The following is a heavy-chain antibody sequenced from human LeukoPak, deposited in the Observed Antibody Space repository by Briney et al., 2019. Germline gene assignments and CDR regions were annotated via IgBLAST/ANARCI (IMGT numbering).Heavy chain of an antibody. CDR3: ARRRPTGSSGWYGYFDY. CDR1: GFTFDDYG. CDR2: INWNGGST. D-gene: IGHD6-19*01. V-gene: IGHV3-20*04. J-gene: IGHJ4*02. Sequence: PGGSLRLSCAASGFTFDDYGMSWVRQAPGKGLEWVSGINWNGGSTGYADSVKGRFTISRDNAKNSLYLQMNSLRAEDTALYYCARRRPTGSSGWYGYFDYWGQGTLVTVSS.